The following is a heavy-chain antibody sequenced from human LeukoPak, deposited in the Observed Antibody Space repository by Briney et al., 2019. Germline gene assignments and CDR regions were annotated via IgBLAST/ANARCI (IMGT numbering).Heavy chain of an antibody. J-gene: IGHJ4*02. CDR1: GGSISSSSYY. CDR3: ARGGGSGWYYFDY. V-gene: IGHV4-39*07. D-gene: IGHD6-19*01. Sequence: SETLSLTCTVSGGSISSSSYYWSWIRQPPGKGLEWIGEINHSGSTNYNPSLKSRVTISVDTSKNQFSLKLSSVTAADTAVYYCARGGGSGWYYFDYWGQGTLVTVSS. CDR2: INHSGST.